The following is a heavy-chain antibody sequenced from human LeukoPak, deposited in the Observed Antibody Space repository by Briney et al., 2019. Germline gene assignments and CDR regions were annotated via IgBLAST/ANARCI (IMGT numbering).Heavy chain of an antibody. V-gene: IGHV4-59*01. CDR2: IYYSGST. CDR1: GGSISSYY. CDR3: ARGEMATIFDY. D-gene: IGHD5-24*01. Sequence: SETLSLTCTVSGGSISSYYWSWLRQPPGKGLEWIGYIYYSGSTNYNPSLKSRVTISVDTSKNQFSLKRSSVTAADTAVYYCARGEMATIFDYWGQGTLVTVSS. J-gene: IGHJ4*02.